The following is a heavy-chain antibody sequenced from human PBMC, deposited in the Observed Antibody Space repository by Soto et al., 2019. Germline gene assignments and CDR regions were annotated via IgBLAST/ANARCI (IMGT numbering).Heavy chain of an antibody. CDR1: GFPLSTSGVG. CDR3: AHKGPEDWPLDY. J-gene: IGHJ4*02. D-gene: IGHD3-9*01. V-gene: IGHV2-5*02. CDR2: SYWDDSK. Sequence: QITLKESGPPLVRPTQTLTLTCAFSGFPLSTSGVGVGWIRQPPGKALEWLAVSYWDDSKHYSPSLRSRLTITKDTSKNQVVLTMTNMDPMDTGTYYCAHKGPEDWPLDYWGQGTLVTVSS.